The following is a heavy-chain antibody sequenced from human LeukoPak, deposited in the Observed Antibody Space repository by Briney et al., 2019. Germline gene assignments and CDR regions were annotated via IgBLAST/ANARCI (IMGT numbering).Heavy chain of an antibody. D-gene: IGHD2-2*01. V-gene: IGHV3-30*03. CDR3: ARVMGSTSVDY. J-gene: IGHJ4*02. CDR1: GFTFSSYA. Sequence: QTGGSLRLSCAASGFTFSSYAMSWVRQAPGKGLEWVAAIFHDGNYEYYRDSVKGRFTISRDNSNNTLYLQMNSLRVEDTAVYYCARVMGSTSVDYWGQGTLVTVSS. CDR2: IFHDGNYE.